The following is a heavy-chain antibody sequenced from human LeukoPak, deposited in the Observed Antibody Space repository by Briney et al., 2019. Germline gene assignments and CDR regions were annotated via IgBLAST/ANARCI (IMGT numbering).Heavy chain of an antibody. D-gene: IGHD6-13*01. J-gene: IGHJ4*02. V-gene: IGHV3-9*01. Sequence: GGSLRLSCAASGFTFDDYAMHWVRQAPGKGLEWVSGISWDSDSIDYADSVKGRFTISRDNAKNSLYLQMNSLRAEDTALYYCAKDIAAAGTPFDYWGQGTLVTVSS. CDR2: ISWDSDSI. CDR1: GFTFDDYA. CDR3: AKDIAAAGTPFDY.